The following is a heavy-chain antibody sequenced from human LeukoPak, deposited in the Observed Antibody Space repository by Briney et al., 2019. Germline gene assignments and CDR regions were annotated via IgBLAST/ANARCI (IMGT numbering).Heavy chain of an antibody. Sequence: SETLSLTCTVSGGSISSSSCYWGWIRQPPGKGLEWIGSIYHSGSTYYNPSLKSRVTISVDTSKNQFSLKLSSVTAADTAVYYCARAGEPNYDFWSGYYYYMDVWGKGTTVTVSS. V-gene: IGHV4-39*07. J-gene: IGHJ6*03. CDR2: IYHSGST. CDR3: ARAGEPNYDFWSGYYYYMDV. D-gene: IGHD3-3*01. CDR1: GGSISSSSCY.